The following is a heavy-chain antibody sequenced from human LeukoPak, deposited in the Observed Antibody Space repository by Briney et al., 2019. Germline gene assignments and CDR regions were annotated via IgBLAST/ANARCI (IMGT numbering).Heavy chain of an antibody. V-gene: IGHV3-23*01. CDR3: AKDRQLYPKSSSSLPFDY. CDR1: GFTFSSYA. D-gene: IGHD6-6*01. J-gene: IGHJ4*02. CDR2: ISGSGGST. Sequence: GGSLRLSCAASGFTFSSYAMSWVRQAPGKGLEWVSAISGSGGSTYYADSVKGRFTISRDNSKNTLYLQMNSLRAEDTAVYYCAKDRQLYPKSSSSLPFDYWGQGTLVTVSS.